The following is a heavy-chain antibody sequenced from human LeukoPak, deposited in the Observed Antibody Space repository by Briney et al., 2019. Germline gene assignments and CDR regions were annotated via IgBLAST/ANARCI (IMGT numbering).Heavy chain of an antibody. Sequence: PGGSLRLSCAASGFTFSYYWMHWVRQAPGKGLVWVSRINSDGSSTSYADSVKGRFTISRDNAKNTLYLQMNSLRAEDTAVYYCASYYYDSSGLQHAFDIWGQGTMVTVSS. CDR1: GFTFSYYW. D-gene: IGHD3-22*01. V-gene: IGHV3-74*01. CDR3: ASYYYDSSGLQHAFDI. CDR2: INSDGSST. J-gene: IGHJ3*02.